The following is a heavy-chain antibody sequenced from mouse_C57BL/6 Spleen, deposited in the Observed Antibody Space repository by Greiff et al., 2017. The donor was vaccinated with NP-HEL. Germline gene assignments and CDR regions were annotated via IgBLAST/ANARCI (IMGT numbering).Heavy chain of an antibody. Sequence: DVMLVESGGGLVKPGGSLKLSCAASGFTFSSYTMSWVRQTPEKRLEWVATISGGGGNTYYPDSVKGRFTISRDNAKNTLYLQMSSLRSEDTALYYCARHGWYYGSSSYFDYWGQGTTLTVSS. V-gene: IGHV5-9*01. J-gene: IGHJ2*01. CDR3: ARHGWYYGSSSYFDY. CDR2: ISGGGGNT. D-gene: IGHD1-1*01. CDR1: GFTFSSYT.